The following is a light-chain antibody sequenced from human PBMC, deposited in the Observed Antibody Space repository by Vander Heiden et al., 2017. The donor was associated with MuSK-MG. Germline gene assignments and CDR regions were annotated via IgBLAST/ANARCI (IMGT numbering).Light chain of an antibody. CDR2: DAS. CDR1: QSISSY. V-gene: IGKV1-39*01. CDR3: QQSYITPLT. Sequence: QLTPSPPPLSASVGDRLTITCRASQSISSYLNWYQQKPGKAPKLLIHDASSLQSGVPSRFSGRGSGTDFTLTISSLQPEDFATYYCQQSYITPLTFGGGTKVETK. J-gene: IGKJ4*01.